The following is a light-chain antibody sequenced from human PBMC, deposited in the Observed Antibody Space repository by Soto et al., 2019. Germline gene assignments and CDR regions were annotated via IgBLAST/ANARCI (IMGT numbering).Light chain of an antibody. CDR3: HQYGRSPWT. Sequence: IVWTHSQGTQSLSSVERATLSCSTRETVVSNYLAWYQHKPGQAPRLLFFGVSSRATGIPDRFSGSGSGTDFTLSISRLEPEDFAVYYCHQYGRSPWTLGQGTKVDIK. J-gene: IGKJ1*01. V-gene: IGKV3-20*01. CDR2: GVS. CDR1: ETVVSNY.